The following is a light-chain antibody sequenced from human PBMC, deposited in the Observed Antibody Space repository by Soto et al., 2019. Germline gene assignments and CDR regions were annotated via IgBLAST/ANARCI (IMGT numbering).Light chain of an antibody. Sequence: IQMTQSPSTLSASVGDRVTITYRASQSISSWLAWYQQKPGKAPKRLIYDASSLESGVPSRFSGSGSGTEFTLTISSLQPDDFSTYYCQQYNSYSPLTFGGGTNVDSK. CDR1: QSISSW. V-gene: IGKV1-5*01. CDR2: DAS. CDR3: QQYNSYSPLT. J-gene: IGKJ4*01.